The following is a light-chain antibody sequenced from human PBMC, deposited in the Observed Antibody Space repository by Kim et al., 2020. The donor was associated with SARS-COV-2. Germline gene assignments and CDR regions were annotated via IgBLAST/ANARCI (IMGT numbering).Light chain of an antibody. CDR1: KLGDKY. CDR2: QDS. V-gene: IGLV3-1*01. CDR3: QAWDSSTVV. J-gene: IGLJ2*01. Sequence: SVPQGQTASITCSVDKLGDKYACWYQQKPGQSPVLVIYQDSKRPSGIPERFSGSNSGNTATLTISGTQAMDEADYYCQAWDSSTVVFGGGTQLTVL.